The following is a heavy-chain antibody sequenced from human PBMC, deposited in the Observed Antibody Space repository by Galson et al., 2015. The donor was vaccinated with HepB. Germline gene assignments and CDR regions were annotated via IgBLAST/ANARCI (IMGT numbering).Heavy chain of an antibody. D-gene: IGHD4-17*01. V-gene: IGHV3-23*01. Sequence: SLRLSCAASGFTFSSYAMSWVRQAPGKGLEWVSAISGSGGSTYYADSVKGRFTISRDNSKNTLYLQMNSLRAEDTAVYYCAKSPVSYGYYYYYMDVWGKGTTVTVSS. CDR3: AKSPVSYGYYYYYMDV. CDR2: ISGSGGST. CDR1: GFTFSSYA. J-gene: IGHJ6*03.